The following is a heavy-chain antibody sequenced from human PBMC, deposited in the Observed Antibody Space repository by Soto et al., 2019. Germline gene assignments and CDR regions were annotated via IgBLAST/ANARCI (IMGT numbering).Heavy chain of an antibody. CDR3: ARKDSSGYSNWFDP. V-gene: IGHV5-51*01. J-gene: IGHJ5*02. CDR2: IYPADSDT. Sequence: PGESLKISCKTSGYTFSRYWLAWVRQTPWRGLEWMGIIYPADSDTRYSPSFQGQVTISADKSNSTAYLHWNSLKASDSATYYCARKDSSGYSNWFDPWGQGPLVTVSS. CDR1: GYTFSRYW. D-gene: IGHD3-22*01.